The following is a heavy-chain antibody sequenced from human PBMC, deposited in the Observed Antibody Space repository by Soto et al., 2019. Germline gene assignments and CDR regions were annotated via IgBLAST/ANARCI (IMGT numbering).Heavy chain of an antibody. Sequence: SETLSLTCTVSGGSLGSYYWSWIRQPPGKGLEWIGYVYFSGNTNYNPSLKSRVTISIDTSKNQFSLRLASVTAADTAFYYCGSVRPSGYVLSWGQGTLVTVSS. CDR3: GSVRPSGYVLS. V-gene: IGHV4-59*01. CDR1: GGSLGSYY. CDR2: VYFSGNT. J-gene: IGHJ5*02. D-gene: IGHD6-25*01.